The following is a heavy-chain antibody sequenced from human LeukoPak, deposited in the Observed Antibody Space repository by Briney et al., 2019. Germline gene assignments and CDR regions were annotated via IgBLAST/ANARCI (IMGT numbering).Heavy chain of an antibody. V-gene: IGHV3-23*01. CDR1: GFTFSSYA. CDR3: AKDWVSSSWYRRGY. CDR2: ISGSGGST. Sequence: GGSLRLSCAASGFTFSSYAMSWVRRAPGKGLEWVSAISGSGGSTYYADSVKGRFTISRDNSKNTLYLQMNSLRAEDTAVYYCAKDWVSSSWYRRGYWGQGTLVTVSS. J-gene: IGHJ4*02. D-gene: IGHD6-13*01.